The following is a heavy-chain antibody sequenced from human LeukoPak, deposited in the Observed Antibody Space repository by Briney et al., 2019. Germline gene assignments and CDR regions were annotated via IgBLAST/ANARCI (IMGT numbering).Heavy chain of an antibody. D-gene: IGHD5-18*01. CDR2: ISWDGGST. Sequence: PGRSLRLSCAASGFTFHDYAMHWVRQAPGKGLEWVSLISWDGGSTYYADSVKGRFTISRDNSKNSLYLQMNSLRTEDTALYYCAKDAYTAMYAETSYMDVWGKGTTVTVSS. CDR1: GFTFHDYA. J-gene: IGHJ6*03. CDR3: AKDAYTAMYAETSYMDV. V-gene: IGHV3-43*02.